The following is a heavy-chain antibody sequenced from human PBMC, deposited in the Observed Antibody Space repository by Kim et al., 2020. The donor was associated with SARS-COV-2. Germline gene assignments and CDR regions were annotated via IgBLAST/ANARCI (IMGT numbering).Heavy chain of an antibody. CDR1: GFSITNYA. CDR3: AKKATDGTFNLFDP. D-gene: IGHD3-16*01. CDR2: LSGSGSAI. V-gene: IGHV3-23*01. Sequence: GGSLRLSCAAFGFSITNYAMNWVRQAPGKGLEWVSTLSGSGSAIHYADSVKGRFTISRDTSTNTLYLQMNSLRAEDTAVYYCAKKATDGTFNLFDPWGRG. J-gene: IGHJ5*02.